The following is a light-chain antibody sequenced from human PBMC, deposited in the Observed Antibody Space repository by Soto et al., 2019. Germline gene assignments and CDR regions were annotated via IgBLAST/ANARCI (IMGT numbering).Light chain of an antibody. CDR2: ADS. J-gene: IGLJ2*01. CDR1: GSNIGRNY. CDR3: GTWDESLGAGV. Sequence: QSVLTQPASLSAPPGEKVTISCSGRGSNIGRNYVSWYRQFPGAAPQLLIYADSKRHSAVADRLSGSRYGTSASLAIAGLQPGDEAVYYCGTWDESLGAGVFGGGTKVTVL. V-gene: IGLV1-51*01.